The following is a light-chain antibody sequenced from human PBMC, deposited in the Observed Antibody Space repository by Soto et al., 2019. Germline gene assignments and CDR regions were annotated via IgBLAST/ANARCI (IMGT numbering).Light chain of an antibody. Sequence: DIQMTQSPSSVSASVGDTVTITCRASQAVSTWLAWYQQKPGGAPKLLIYAASTLQSGVSSRFSGSGSVTDFTLTIRSLQPEDFATYYCQQGASFPRTFGGGTKVEIK. V-gene: IGKV1-12*01. CDR2: AAS. CDR3: QQGASFPRT. CDR1: QAVSTW. J-gene: IGKJ4*01.